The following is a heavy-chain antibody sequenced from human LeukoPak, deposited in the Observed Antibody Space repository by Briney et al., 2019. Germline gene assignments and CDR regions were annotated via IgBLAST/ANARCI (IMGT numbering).Heavy chain of an antibody. D-gene: IGHD3-3*01. CDR3: AKSYDFWSGYYTDDAFDI. J-gene: IGHJ3*02. CDR1: GFTFSSYG. V-gene: IGHV3-30*02. CDR2: IRYDGSNK. Sequence: PGGSLRLSCAASGFTFSSYGMHWVRQAPGKGLEWVAFIRYDGSNKYYADSVKGRFTISRDNSKNTLYLQMDSLRAEDTAVYHCAKSYDFWSGYYTDDAFDIWGQGTMVTVSS.